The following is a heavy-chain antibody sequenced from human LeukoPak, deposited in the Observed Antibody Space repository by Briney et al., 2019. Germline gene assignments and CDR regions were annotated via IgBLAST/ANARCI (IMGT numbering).Heavy chain of an antibody. V-gene: IGHV3-23*01. CDR3: AKKVADIVVVVAAWYFDL. Sequence: GRSLRLSCAASGFTFSSYAMSWVRQAPGKGLEWVSAISGSGGSTYYADSVKGRFTISRDNSKNTLYLQMNSLRAEDTAVYYCAKKVADIVVVVAAWYFDLWGRGTLVTVSS. CDR2: ISGSGGST. D-gene: IGHD2-15*01. J-gene: IGHJ2*01. CDR1: GFTFSSYA.